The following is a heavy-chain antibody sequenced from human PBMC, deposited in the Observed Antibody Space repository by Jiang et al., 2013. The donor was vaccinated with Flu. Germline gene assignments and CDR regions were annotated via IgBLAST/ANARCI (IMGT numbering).Heavy chain of an antibody. CDR3: ARHNGFNYDFWSGYGTYSWFDP. CDR1: GGSISSSSYY. D-gene: IGHD3-3*01. V-gene: IGHV4-39*01. CDR2: IYYSGST. J-gene: IGHJ5*02. Sequence: PGLVKPSETLSLTCTVSGGSISSSSYYWGWIRQPPGKGLEWIGSIYYSGSTYYNPSLKSRVTISVDTSKNQFSLKLSSVTAADTAVYYCARHNGFNYDFWSGYGTYSWFDPWGQGTLVTVSS.